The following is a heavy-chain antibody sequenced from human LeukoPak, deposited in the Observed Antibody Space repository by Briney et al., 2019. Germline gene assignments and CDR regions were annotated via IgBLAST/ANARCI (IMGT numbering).Heavy chain of an antibody. Sequence: SETLSLTCAVSGGSSSSGGYSLSWIRQPPGKGLEWIGYIYHSGSTYYNPSLKSRVTISVDRSKNQFSLKLSSVTAADTAVYYCARTYPNNGSVDYWGQGTLVTVSS. CDR2: IYHSGST. D-gene: IGHD1-26*01. CDR3: ARTYPNNGSVDY. CDR1: GGSSSSGGYS. J-gene: IGHJ4*02. V-gene: IGHV4-30-2*01.